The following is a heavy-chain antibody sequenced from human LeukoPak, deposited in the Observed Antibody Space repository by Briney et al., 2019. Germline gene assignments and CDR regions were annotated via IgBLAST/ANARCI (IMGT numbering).Heavy chain of an antibody. CDR2: IYTSGST. J-gene: IGHJ4*02. D-gene: IGHD2-15*01. V-gene: IGHV4-61*02. Sequence: PSETLSLTCTVSGGSISSGSYYWSWIRQPAGKGLEWIGRIYTSGSTNYNPSLKSRVTISVDTSKNQFSLKLSSVTAADTAVYYCARSWDGYCSGGSCYMPDYWGQGTLVTVSS. CDR3: ARSWDGYCSGGSCYMPDY. CDR1: GGSISSGSYY.